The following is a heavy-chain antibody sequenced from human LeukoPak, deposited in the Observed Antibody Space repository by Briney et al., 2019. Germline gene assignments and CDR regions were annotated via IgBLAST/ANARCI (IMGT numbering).Heavy chain of an antibody. J-gene: IGHJ6*03. CDR3: ARDGGSATRYNYYYYYMDV. CDR2: MNPNSGNT. Sequence: ASVKVSCKASGYTFTSYDINWVRQATGQGLEWMGWMNPNSGNTGYAQKFQGRVTMTRNTSISTAYMELSSLRSEDTAVYYCARDGGSATRYNYYYYYMDVWGKGTTVTVSS. V-gene: IGHV1-8*01. D-gene: IGHD1-26*01. CDR1: GYTFTSYD.